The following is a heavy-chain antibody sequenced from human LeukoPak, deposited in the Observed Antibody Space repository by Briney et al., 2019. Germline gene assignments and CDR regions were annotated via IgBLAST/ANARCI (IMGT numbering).Heavy chain of an antibody. CDR1: GFSFSSYW. V-gene: IGHV3-7*01. J-gene: IGHJ4*02. CDR2: INREENGK. CDR3: ARDEVAGYFEC. Sequence: GGSLRLSCAVSGFSFSSYWMSWVRQAPGKGLAGVANINREENGKYYVDSVKGRFTISRDNAKNSLYLQMDSLRAEDTAVYYCARDEVAGYFECWGQGTLVTVSS. D-gene: IGHD6-19*01.